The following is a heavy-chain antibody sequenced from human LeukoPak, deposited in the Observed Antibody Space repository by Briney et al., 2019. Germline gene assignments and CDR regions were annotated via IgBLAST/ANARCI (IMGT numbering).Heavy chain of an antibody. CDR3: ASYKLTPSGSYYGFDY. CDR2: INSDGSST. Sequence: GGSLRLSCAASGFTFSSYWMHWVRQAPGKGLVRVSRINSDGSSTSYADSVKGRFTISRDNAKNTLYLQMNSLRAEDTAVYYCASYKLTPSGSYYGFDYWGQGTLVTVSS. CDR1: GFTFSSYW. D-gene: IGHD1-26*01. V-gene: IGHV3-74*01. J-gene: IGHJ4*02.